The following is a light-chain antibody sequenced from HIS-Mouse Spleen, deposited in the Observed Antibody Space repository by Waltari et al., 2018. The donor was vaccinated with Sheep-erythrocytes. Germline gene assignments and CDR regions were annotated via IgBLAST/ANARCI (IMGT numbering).Light chain of an antibody. CDR2: AAS. CDR3: QQSYSTPPLT. Sequence: DIQMTQSPSSLSASVGDRVTITCRASQSISSYLNWYQQKPGKAPKLLIYAASRLQSGVPSRFSGSGSRTDFTLTISSLQPEDFATYYCQQSYSTPPLTFGGGTKVEIK. J-gene: IGKJ4*01. CDR1: QSISSY. V-gene: IGKV1-39*01.